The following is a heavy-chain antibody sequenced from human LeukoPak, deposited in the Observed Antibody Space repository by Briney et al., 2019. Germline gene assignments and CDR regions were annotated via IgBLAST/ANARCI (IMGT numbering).Heavy chain of an antibody. CDR3: GRGGAGLADY. V-gene: IGHV3-74*01. CDR2: INTQEATI. D-gene: IGHD1-26*01. J-gene: IGHJ4*02. CDR1: GFTFSKYW. Sequence: PGRSLRLSCTVSGFTFSKYWMHWVRQAPAKGLLWVSRINTQEATINYADSVKGRFTISRDNAQSTLYLQMDSLRPEDSALYYCGRGGAGLADYWGPGTLVTVSS.